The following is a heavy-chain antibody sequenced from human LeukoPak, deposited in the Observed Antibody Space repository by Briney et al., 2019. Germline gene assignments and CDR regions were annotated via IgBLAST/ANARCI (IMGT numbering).Heavy chain of an antibody. D-gene: IGHD2-2*01. J-gene: IGHJ4*02. CDR1: GFTFSSYG. CDR3: AKEGAAVVVVPAAPDY. V-gene: IGHV3-30*02. Sequence: PGGSLRLSCAASGFTFSSYGMHWVRQAPGKGLEWVAFIRYDGSNKYYADSVKGRFTISRDNSKNTLYLQMNSLRAEDTAVYYCAKEGAAVVVVPAAPDYWGQGTLVTVSS. CDR2: IRYDGSNK.